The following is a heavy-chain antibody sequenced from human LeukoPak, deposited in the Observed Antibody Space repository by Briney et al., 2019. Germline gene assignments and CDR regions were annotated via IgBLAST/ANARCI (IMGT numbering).Heavy chain of an antibody. J-gene: IGHJ4*02. CDR2: IYPGDSDT. V-gene: IGHV5-51*01. CDR3: ATHGQRVRYCTTAVCWGDGDY. Sequence: GESLKISCKGSGYSFTSYWIGWVRQMPGKGLEWMGIIYPGDSDTRYSPSFQGQVTISADKSISTAYLQWSSLKASDTAMYYCATHGQRVRYCTTAVCWGDGDYYGPGTLVNVSS. CDR1: GYSFTSYW. D-gene: IGHD2-8*01.